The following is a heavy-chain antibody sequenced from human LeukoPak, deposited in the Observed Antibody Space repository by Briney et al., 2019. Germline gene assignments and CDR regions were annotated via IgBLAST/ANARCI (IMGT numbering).Heavy chain of an antibody. CDR1: GGSINSHY. Sequence: SETLSLTCAVSGGSINSHYWSWIRQPPGKGLEWIVDIYYTGRNNYNPSLKSRVTISLDTSKNHLSLNLTSVLAADTAIYYCVRRDPGWNYFDYWGQGILVTVSS. J-gene: IGHJ4*02. CDR2: IYYTGRN. CDR3: VRRDPGWNYFDY. V-gene: IGHV4-59*08. D-gene: IGHD6-19*01.